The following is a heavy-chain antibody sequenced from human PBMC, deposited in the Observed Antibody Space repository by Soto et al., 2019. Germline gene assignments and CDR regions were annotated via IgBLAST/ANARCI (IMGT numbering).Heavy chain of an antibody. Sequence: SETLSLTCAVYGGSFSGYYWSWIRQPPGKGLEWIGEINHSGSTNYNPSLKSRVTISVDTSKNQFSLKLSSVTAADTAVYYCARSTIFGVVIIGYYFDYWGQGTLVTVSS. D-gene: IGHD3-3*01. CDR1: GGSFSGYY. J-gene: IGHJ4*02. CDR3: ARSTIFGVVIIGYYFDY. CDR2: INHSGST. V-gene: IGHV4-34*01.